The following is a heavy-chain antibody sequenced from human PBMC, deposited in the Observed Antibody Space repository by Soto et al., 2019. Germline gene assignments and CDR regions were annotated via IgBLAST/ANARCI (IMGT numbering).Heavy chain of an antibody. CDR1: GYTFTRYG. Sequence: ASVKVSCKASGYTFTRYGISWGRQAPGQGLEWMGWISAYNGNTNYAQKLQGRVTMTTDTSTSTAYMELRSLRSDDTAVYYCARDLTEGDIVVVVAATGDAFDIWGQGTMVTVSS. CDR3: ARDLTEGDIVVVVAATGDAFDI. J-gene: IGHJ3*02. V-gene: IGHV1-18*01. CDR2: ISAYNGNT. D-gene: IGHD2-15*01.